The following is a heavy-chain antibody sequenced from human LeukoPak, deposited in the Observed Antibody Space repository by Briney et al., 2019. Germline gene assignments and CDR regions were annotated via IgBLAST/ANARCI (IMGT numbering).Heavy chain of an antibody. J-gene: IGHJ4*02. V-gene: IGHV1-8*01. CDR1: GYTFTSYD. Sequence: GASVKVSCKASGYTFTSYDINWVRQATGQGLEWMGWMNPNSGNTGYAQKFQGRVTMTRNTSISTAYMELSSLRSEDTAVYYCARGRPLAPKYVWGSYPLAYWGQGTLVTVSS. CDR2: MNPNSGNT. D-gene: IGHD3-16*01. CDR3: ARGRPLAPKYVWGSYPLAY.